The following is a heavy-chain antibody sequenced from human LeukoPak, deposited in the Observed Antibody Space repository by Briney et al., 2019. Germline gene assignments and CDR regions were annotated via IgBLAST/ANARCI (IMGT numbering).Heavy chain of an antibody. CDR1: GYSFTSYW. CDR3: ASSPANYYDSSVYFDY. D-gene: IGHD3-22*01. Sequence: GESLKISCKGSGYSFTSYWIGWVRQMPGKGLEWMGIIYPGDSDTRYSPSFQGQVTISADKSISTAYLQWSSLKASDTAMYYCASSPANYYDSSVYFDYWGQGTPVTVSS. V-gene: IGHV5-51*01. CDR2: IYPGDSDT. J-gene: IGHJ4*02.